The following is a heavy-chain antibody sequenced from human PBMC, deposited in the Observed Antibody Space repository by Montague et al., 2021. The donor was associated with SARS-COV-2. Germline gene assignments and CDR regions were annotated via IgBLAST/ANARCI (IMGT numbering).Heavy chain of an antibody. J-gene: IGHJ5*02. CDR3: AREGLHNWFDP. Sequence: SETLSLTCTVSNGSINSYYWSWVRQPPGKRLEWIGYTYYRGSTNXNPSLESRVTMSIDTSKNQFSLKLRSVTAADTAVYFCAREGLHNWFDPWGQGTLVIVSS. V-gene: IGHV4-59*12. CDR2: TYYRGST. CDR1: NGSINSYY.